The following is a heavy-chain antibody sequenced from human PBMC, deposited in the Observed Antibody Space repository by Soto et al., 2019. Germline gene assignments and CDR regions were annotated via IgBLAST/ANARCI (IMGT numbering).Heavy chain of an antibody. V-gene: IGHV3-7*01. D-gene: IGHD3-3*01. CDR2: IKQDGSEK. Sequence: GTSPRPSSGAYGVTFGSYWLSWVGQAPGKGLEWVANIKQDGSEKYYVDSVKGRFTISRDNAKNSLYLQMNSLRAEDTAVYYCARAPTYYNFWSGYKYMDVWGKGT. CDR3: ARAPTYYNFWSGYKYMDV. J-gene: IGHJ6*03. CDR1: GVTFGSYW.